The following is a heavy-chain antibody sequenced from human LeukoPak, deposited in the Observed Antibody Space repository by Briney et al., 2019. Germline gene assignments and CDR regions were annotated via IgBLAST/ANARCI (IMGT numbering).Heavy chain of an antibody. V-gene: IGHV3-23*01. D-gene: IGHD3-10*01. Sequence: GGSLRLSCAASGFTFSSYAMSWVRQAPGRGLEWVSAISGSGGSTYYADSVKGRFTISRDNSKNTLYLQMNSLRAEDTAVYYCAKVKWFGELSPFDYWGQGTLVTVSS. J-gene: IGHJ4*02. CDR1: GFTFSSYA. CDR3: AKVKWFGELSPFDY. CDR2: ISGSGGST.